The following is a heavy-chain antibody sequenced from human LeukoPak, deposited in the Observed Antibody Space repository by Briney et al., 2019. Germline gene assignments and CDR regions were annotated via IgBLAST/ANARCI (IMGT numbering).Heavy chain of an antibody. CDR1: GFTFSSYS. J-gene: IGHJ4*02. CDR3: ARDLRVSSSSFGY. Sequence: GGSLRLSCAASGFTFSSYSMNWVRQAPGKGLEWVSSISSSSSYIYYADSVKGRFTISRDNAKNSLYLQMNSLRAEDTAVYYCARDLRVSSSSFGYLGQETLVTVSS. CDR2: ISSSSSYI. D-gene: IGHD6-6*01. V-gene: IGHV3-21*01.